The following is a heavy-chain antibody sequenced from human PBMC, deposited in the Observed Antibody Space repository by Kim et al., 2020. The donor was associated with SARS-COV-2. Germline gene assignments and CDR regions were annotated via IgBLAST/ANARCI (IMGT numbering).Heavy chain of an antibody. CDR2: INHSGST. CDR3: ARVREGITMIVVVTTYYYYYMDV. V-gene: IGHV4-34*01. D-gene: IGHD3-22*01. CDR1: GGSFSGYY. Sequence: SETLSLTCAVYGGSFSGYYWSWIRQPPGKGLEWIGEINHSGSTNYNPSLKSRVTISVDTSKNQFSLKLSSVTAADMAVYYCARVREGITMIVVVTTYYYYYMDVWGKGTTVTVSS. J-gene: IGHJ6*03.